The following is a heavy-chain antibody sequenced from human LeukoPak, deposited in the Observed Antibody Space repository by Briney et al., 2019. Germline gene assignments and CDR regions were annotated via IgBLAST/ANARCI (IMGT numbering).Heavy chain of an antibody. D-gene: IGHD4-17*01. CDR2: ISWNSGSI. J-gene: IGHJ4*02. V-gene: IGHV3-9*03. CDR1: GFTFDDYA. Sequence: KSGGSLRLSCAASGFTFDDYAMHWVRQAPGKGLEWVSGISWNSGSIGYADSVKGRFTISRDNAKNSLYLQMNSLRAEDMALYYCAKDLATVTTFGFDYWGQGTLVTVSS. CDR3: AKDLATVTTFGFDY.